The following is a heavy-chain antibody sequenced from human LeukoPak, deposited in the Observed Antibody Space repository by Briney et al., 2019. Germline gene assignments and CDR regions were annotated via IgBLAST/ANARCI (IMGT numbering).Heavy chain of an antibody. V-gene: IGHV3-74*03. CDR2: VNTDGSST. D-gene: IGHD5-24*01. Sequence: GGSLRLSCAASAFIFSREWMHWVRQAPGRGLVWVSRVNTDGSSTVYADSVKGRFTISRDNAKNTLYLQMNSLRAEDTAVYYCARPSPPGDGYNPCDYWGPGALVVVSS. CDR1: AFIFSREW. CDR3: ARPSPPGDGYNPCDY. J-gene: IGHJ4*02.